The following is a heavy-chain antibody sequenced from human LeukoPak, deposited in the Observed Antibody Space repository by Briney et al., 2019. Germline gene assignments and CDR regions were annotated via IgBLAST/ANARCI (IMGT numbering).Heavy chain of an antibody. Sequence: GESLKISCKGSGYTFTSYWIAWVRQMPGKGLEWVAIIYPGDSDTRYSPSFQGRVTISADKSTTTAYLQWNSLKAADTAMYYCARLLKQHLELAFDYWGQGTLVTVSS. J-gene: IGHJ4*02. CDR2: IYPGDSDT. D-gene: IGHD6-13*01. CDR3: ARLLKQHLELAFDY. V-gene: IGHV5-51*01. CDR1: GYTFTSYW.